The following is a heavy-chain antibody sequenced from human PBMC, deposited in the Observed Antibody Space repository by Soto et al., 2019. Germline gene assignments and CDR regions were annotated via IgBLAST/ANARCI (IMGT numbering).Heavy chain of an antibody. J-gene: IGHJ6*02. D-gene: IGHD6-13*01. V-gene: IGHV4-39*07. Sequence: SETLSLTCTVSGGSISSSSYYWGWIRQPPGKGLEWIGEIYYSGSTNYNPSLKSRVTISVDTSKNQLSLKLSSVTAADTAVYYCARVGSWYSYYYYYYGMDVWGQGTTVTVSS. CDR2: IYYSGST. CDR1: GGSISSSSYY. CDR3: ARVGSWYSYYYYYYGMDV.